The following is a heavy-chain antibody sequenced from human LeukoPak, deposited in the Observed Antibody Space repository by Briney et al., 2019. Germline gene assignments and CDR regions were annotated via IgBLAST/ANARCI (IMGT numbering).Heavy chain of an antibody. J-gene: IGHJ4*02. V-gene: IGHV4-39*01. CDR2: IYYSGST. CDR1: GGSISSSSYY. Sequence: PSETLSLTCTVSGGSISSSSYYWGWIRQPPGKGLEWIGSIYYSGSTYYNPSLKSRVTISVDTSKNQFSLKLSSVTAADTAVYYCATEKEAHSSWDYWGQGTLVTVSS. CDR3: ATEKEAHSSWDY.